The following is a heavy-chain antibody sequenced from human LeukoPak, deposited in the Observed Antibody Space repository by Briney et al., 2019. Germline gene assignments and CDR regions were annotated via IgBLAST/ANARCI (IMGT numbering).Heavy chain of an antibody. V-gene: IGHV3-48*04. J-gene: IGHJ4*02. CDR1: GFTFSSYS. D-gene: IGHD6-13*01. CDR2: ISSSSSTI. CDR3: AKDRDSSSWYFDY. Sequence: PGGSPRLSCAASGFTFSSYSMNWVRQAPGKGLEWVSYISSSSSTIYYADSVKGRFTISRDNAKNSLYLQMNSLRAEDTAVYYCAKDRDSSSWYFDYWGQGTLVTVSS.